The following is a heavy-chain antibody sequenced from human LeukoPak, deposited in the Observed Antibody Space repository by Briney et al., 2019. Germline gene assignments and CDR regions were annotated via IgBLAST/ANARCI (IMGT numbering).Heavy chain of an antibody. CDR3: ATSLSVTHTRDP. V-gene: IGHV1-2*02. D-gene: IGHD5/OR15-5a*01. CDR2: INPHSGAT. CDR1: GYGFSDVY. Sequence: ASVKVSCKASGYGFSDVYFNWVRQAPGQGLEWVGWINPHSGATNYAQRFQGRVSMDASIDTAYMELSRLTSDDTAVYYCATSLSVTHTRDPWGQGTLVTVSS. J-gene: IGHJ5*02.